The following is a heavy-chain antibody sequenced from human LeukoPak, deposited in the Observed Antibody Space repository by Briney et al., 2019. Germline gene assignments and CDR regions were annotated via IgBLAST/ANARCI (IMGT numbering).Heavy chain of an antibody. Sequence: ASVTVCCKASGYTFTGYYMHWVRQAPGQGLEWMGWINPNSGGTNYAQKFQGRVTMTRDTSISTAYMELSRLRSDDTAVYYCARRRVITMVRGVITPIFDHWGQGTLVTVSS. V-gene: IGHV1-2*02. CDR1: GYTFTGYY. D-gene: IGHD3-10*01. CDR2: INPNSGGT. CDR3: ARRRVITMVRGVITPIFDH. J-gene: IGHJ4*02.